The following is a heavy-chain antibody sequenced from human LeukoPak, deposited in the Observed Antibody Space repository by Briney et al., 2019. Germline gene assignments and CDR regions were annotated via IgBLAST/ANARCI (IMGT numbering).Heavy chain of an antibody. V-gene: IGHV3-23*01. CDR2: ISDSGGST. J-gene: IGHJ6*02. D-gene: IGHD5-12*01. Sequence: GGSLRFPSAASGFTFSSYAVGWSRRPPGRGRKGVSSISDSGGSTNYADSMNGRCIISRDNSKNTLYLQMTSLRAEDTAVHHCAKDGGMATISPHYYYNGMDVWGHGTTVTVSS. CDR1: GFTFSSYA. CDR3: AKDGGMATISPHYYYNGMDV.